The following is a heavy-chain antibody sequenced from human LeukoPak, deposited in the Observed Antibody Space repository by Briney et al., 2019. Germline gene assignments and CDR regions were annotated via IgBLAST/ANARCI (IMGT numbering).Heavy chain of an antibody. CDR1: GYTFSSYD. CDR2: IGTAGDT. CDR3: AREAPNYYDSSGYYSYGMDV. J-gene: IGHJ6*02. V-gene: IGHV3-13*01. Sequence: GGSLRLSCAASGYTFSSYDMHWVRQATGKGLEWVSAIGTAGDTYYPGSVKGRFTISRENAKNSLYLQMNSLRAEDTAVYYCAREAPNYYDSSGYYSYGMDVWGQGTTVTVSS. D-gene: IGHD3-22*01.